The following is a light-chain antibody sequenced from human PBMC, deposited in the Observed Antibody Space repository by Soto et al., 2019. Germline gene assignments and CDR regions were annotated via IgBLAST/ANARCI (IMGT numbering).Light chain of an antibody. V-gene: IGKV3-15*01. CDR2: GAS. CDR1: QSVSSN. Sequence: EIVMTQSPATLSVSPGERATLSCRASQSVSSNLAWYQQKPGQSPRLLIYGASTRATGIPTRFSGSGSGTEFPLTISSLQSEAFAVYSCQHYNNRPQLTFGGGNKVEI. J-gene: IGKJ4*01. CDR3: QHYNNRPQLT.